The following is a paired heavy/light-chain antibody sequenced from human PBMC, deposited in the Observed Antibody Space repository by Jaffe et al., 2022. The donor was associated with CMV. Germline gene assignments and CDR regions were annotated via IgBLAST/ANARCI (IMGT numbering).Heavy chain of an antibody. V-gene: IGHV3-11*01. Sequence: QVQLVESGGGLVKPGGSLRLSCAASGFTFSDYYMSWIRQAPGKGLEWVSYISSSGSTIYYADSVKGRFTISRDNAKNSLYLQMNSLRAEDTAVYYCARVLGSYYYYGMDVWGQGTTVTVSS. J-gene: IGHJ6*02. CDR2: ISSSGSTI. CDR1: GFTFSDYY. CDR3: ARVLGSYYYYGMDV. D-gene: IGHD1-26*01.
Light chain of an antibody. Sequence: DIQMTQSPSSVSASVGDRVTITCRASQGISSWLAWYQQKPGKAPKLLIYAASSLQSGVPSRFSGSGSGTDFTLTISSLQPEDFATYYCQQANSFPPVFGQGTRLEIK. CDR1: QGISSW. V-gene: IGKV1-12*01. CDR3: QQANSFPPV. J-gene: IGKJ5*01. CDR2: AAS.